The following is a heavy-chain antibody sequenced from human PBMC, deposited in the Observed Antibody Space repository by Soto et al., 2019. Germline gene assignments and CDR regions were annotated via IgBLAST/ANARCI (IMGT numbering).Heavy chain of an antibody. CDR1: GFTFSSYG. Sequence: GGSLRLSCAASGFTFSSYGMHWVRQAPGKGLEWVAVISYDGSNKYYADSVKGRFTISRDNSKNTLYLQMNSLRAEDTAVYYCAKDLEVSYSSGWLLDYWGQGTLVTVSS. CDR2: ISYDGSNK. J-gene: IGHJ4*02. D-gene: IGHD6-19*01. V-gene: IGHV3-30*18. CDR3: AKDLEVSYSSGWLLDY.